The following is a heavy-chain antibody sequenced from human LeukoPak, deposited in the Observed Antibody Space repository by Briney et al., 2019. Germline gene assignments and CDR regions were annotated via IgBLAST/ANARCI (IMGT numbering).Heavy chain of an antibody. CDR2: IYYSGST. CDR3: ARDRYGDYVIDY. V-gene: IGHV4-30-4*08. Sequence: PSQTLSLTCTVSGGSISSGDYYWSWIRQPPGKCLEWIGYIYYSGSTYYNPSLKSRVTISVDTSKNQFSLKLSSVTAADTAVYYCARDRYGDYVIDYWGQGTLVTVSS. J-gene: IGHJ4*02. D-gene: IGHD4-17*01. CDR1: GGSISSGDYY.